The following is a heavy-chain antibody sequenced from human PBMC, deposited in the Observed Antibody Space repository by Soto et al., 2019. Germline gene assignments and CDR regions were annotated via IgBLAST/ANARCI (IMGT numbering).Heavy chain of an antibody. J-gene: IGHJ4*02. CDR3: ARDLGYYDSSGDYPYYFDY. D-gene: IGHD3-22*01. V-gene: IGHV3-11*01. CDR1: GFTFSDYY. CDR2: IGGSGSTI. Sequence: GGSLRLSCAASGFTFSDYYMTWIRQAPGKGLEWVSYIGGSGSTIYYADSVKGRFTISRDNAKNSLYLQMISLRAEDTAVYYYARDLGYYDSSGDYPYYFDYWGQGTLVTVSS.